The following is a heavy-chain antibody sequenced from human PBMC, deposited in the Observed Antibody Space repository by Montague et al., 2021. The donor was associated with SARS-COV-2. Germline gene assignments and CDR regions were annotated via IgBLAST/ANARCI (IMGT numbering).Heavy chain of an antibody. J-gene: IGHJ5*02. V-gene: IGHV4-34*01. CDR2: INHSGST. D-gene: IGHD3-22*01. CDR3: ARGEAGIIMIVVAVPGWFDP. Sequence: SETLSLTCAVYGGSFSGYYWSWIRQPPGKGLEWIREINHSGSTNYNPSLKSRVTISVDTSKNQFSLKLSSVTAADTAVYYCARGEAGIIMIVVAVPGWFDPWGQGTLVTVSS. CDR1: GGSFSGYY.